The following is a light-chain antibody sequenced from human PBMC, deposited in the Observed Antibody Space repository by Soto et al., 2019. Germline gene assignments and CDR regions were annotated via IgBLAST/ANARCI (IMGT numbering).Light chain of an antibody. V-gene: IGKV3-11*01. CDR1: PRVSIY. J-gene: IGKJ1*01. CDR3: QQRHNWPRT. Sequence: IVLTQSPATLSLSPVARATPSCRPTPRVSIYLAWYQQKPGQSPRLLIYNASNRATGIPARFSASGSGTDFTLTISSLEPEDVAVYYCQQRHNWPRTFGQGTKVDIK. CDR2: NAS.